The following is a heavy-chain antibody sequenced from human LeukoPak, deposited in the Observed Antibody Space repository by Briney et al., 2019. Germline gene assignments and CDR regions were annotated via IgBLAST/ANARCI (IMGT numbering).Heavy chain of an antibody. D-gene: IGHD3-22*01. V-gene: IGHV3-49*04. J-gene: IGHJ6*03. CDR2: IRSKAYGGTT. CDR1: GFTFGDYA. CDR3: TVLNYYDSSGYSPYYYYYYMDA. Sequence: GGSLRLSCTASGFTFGDYAMSWVRQAPGKGLEWVGFIRSKAYGGTTEYAASVKGRFTISRHDSKSIAYLQMNSLKTEDTAVYYCTVLNYYDSSGYSPYYYYYYMDARGKGTTVTVSS.